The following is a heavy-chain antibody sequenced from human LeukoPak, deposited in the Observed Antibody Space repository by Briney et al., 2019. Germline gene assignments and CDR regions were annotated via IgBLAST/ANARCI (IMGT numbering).Heavy chain of an antibody. CDR3: ARGSDGSGSYYTHYYYGMDV. CDR2: ISSSSSYI. D-gene: IGHD3-10*01. V-gene: IGHV3-21*01. Sequence: GGSLRLSCAASGITFSSYSMNWVRQAPGKGLEWVSSISSSSSYIYYADSVKGRFTISRDNAKNSLYLQMNSLRAEDTAVYYCARGSDGSGSYYTHYYYGMDVWGQGTTVTVSS. J-gene: IGHJ6*02. CDR1: GITFSSYS.